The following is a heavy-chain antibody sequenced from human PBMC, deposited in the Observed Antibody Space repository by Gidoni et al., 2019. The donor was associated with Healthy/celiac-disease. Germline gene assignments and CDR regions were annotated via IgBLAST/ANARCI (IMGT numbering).Heavy chain of an antibody. CDR3: ARDPRIAVAGDFDY. Sequence: EVQLVESGGGLVKPGGSLRLSCAASGFTFSSYSMNWVRQAPGKGLEWVSSISSSSSYIYYADSVKGRFTISRDNAKNSLYLQMNSRRAEDTAVYYCARDPRIAVAGDFDYWGQGTLVTVSS. V-gene: IGHV3-21*01. CDR2: ISSSSSYI. CDR1: GFTFSSYS. J-gene: IGHJ4*02. D-gene: IGHD6-19*01.